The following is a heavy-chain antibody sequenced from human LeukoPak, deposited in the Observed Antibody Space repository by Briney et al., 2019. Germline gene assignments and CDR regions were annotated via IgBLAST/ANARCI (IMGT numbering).Heavy chain of an antibody. V-gene: IGHV1-18*01. CDR2: ISSYNGNT. Sequence: ASVKVSCKSSGYTFTNYGITWVRQAPGQGLEWMGWISSYNGNTNYAPKLQGRVTMTTDTSMSTTYMELRSLRSDDTAMYYCARGNYYDSSTPDYWGQGTLVTVSS. J-gene: IGHJ4*02. CDR1: GYTFTNYG. CDR3: ARGNYYDSSTPDY. D-gene: IGHD3-22*01.